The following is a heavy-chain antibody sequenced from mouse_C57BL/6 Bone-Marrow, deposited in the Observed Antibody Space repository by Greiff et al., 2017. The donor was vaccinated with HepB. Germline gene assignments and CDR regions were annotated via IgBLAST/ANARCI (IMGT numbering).Heavy chain of an antibody. V-gene: IGHV1-59*01. D-gene: IGHD2-1*01. CDR3: ARRGGNYWFAY. J-gene: IGHJ3*01. CDR1: GYTFTSYW. CDR2: IDPSDSYT. Sequence: VQLQQPGAELVRPGPSVKLSCKASGYTFTSYWMHWVKQRPGQGLEWIGVIDPSDSYTNYNQKFKGKATLTVDTSSSTAYMQLSSLTSEDSAVYYCARRGGNYWFAYWGQGTLVTVSA.